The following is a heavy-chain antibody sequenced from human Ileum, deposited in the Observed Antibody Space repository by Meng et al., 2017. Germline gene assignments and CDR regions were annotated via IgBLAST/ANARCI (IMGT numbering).Heavy chain of an antibody. CDR2: IIPIFGTT. V-gene: IGHV1-69*06. J-gene: IGHJ4*02. CDR1: GGSFTTFA. CDR3: ASGGDTIFGVVTTFDY. Sequence: QVVLVQSGAEVKTPGSSVKVSCKASGGSFTTFAFSWVRQAPGQGLEWMGGIIPIFGTTNYAQNFQGRVTITADKSTSTAYMELSSLRSEDTAVYYCASGGDTIFGVVTTFDYWGQGTLVTVSS. D-gene: IGHD3-3*01.